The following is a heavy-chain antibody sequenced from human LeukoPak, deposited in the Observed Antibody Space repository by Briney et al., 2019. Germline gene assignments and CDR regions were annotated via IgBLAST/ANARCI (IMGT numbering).Heavy chain of an antibody. Sequence: TGGSLRLSCAASGFTFSSYAMSWVRQAPGKGLEWVGRIKGRGQDRATDYAAPVRGRFTISTDESTSTLYLQMNSLKTEDTAVYYCTTVTHFYLGGQGTLVTVSS. J-gene: IGHJ1*01. CDR1: GFTFSSYA. D-gene: IGHD2/OR15-2a*01. V-gene: IGHV3-15*01. CDR2: IKGRGQDRAT. CDR3: TTVTHFYL.